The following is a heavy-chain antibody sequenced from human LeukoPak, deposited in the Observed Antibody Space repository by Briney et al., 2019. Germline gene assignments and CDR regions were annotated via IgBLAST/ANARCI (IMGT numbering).Heavy chain of an antibody. Sequence: ASVKVSCKPSGYTFTGYYLHWVRQAPGQGLEWMGWINPNTGATIYAEKFQGRVTMTRDTSIDTAYMEMRSLRSDDTAVYYCAIGQQLVRGAFDIWGQGTMVTVSS. D-gene: IGHD6-13*01. CDR1: GYTFTGYY. J-gene: IGHJ3*02. CDR3: AIGQQLVRGAFDI. V-gene: IGHV1-2*02. CDR2: INPNTGAT.